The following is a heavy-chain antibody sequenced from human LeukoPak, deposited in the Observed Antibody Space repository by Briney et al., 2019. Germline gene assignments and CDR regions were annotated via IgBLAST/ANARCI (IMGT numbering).Heavy chain of an antibody. CDR3: ARKQWSSTQAYFDY. D-gene: IGHD6-13*01. V-gene: IGHV4-39*07. CDR2: IYYSGST. Sequence: SETLSLTCTVSGGSISSSSYYWSWIRQPPGKGLEWIGNIYYSGSTYYNPSLKSRVTISVDTSKNQFSLKLSSVTAADTAVYYCARKQWSSTQAYFDYWGQGTLVTVSS. J-gene: IGHJ4*02. CDR1: GGSISSSSYY.